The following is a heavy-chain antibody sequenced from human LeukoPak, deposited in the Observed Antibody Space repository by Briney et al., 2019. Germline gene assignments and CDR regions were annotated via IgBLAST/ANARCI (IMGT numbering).Heavy chain of an antibody. CDR3: ARDYSRYYYYYMDV. Sequence: ASVTVSCKASGYTFTSYGISWVRQAPGQGLEWMGWISAYNGNTNYAQKLQGRVTMTTDTSTSTAYMELRSLRSDDTAVYYCARDYSRYYYYYMDVWGKGTTVTVSS. J-gene: IGHJ6*03. CDR1: GYTFTSYG. CDR2: ISAYNGNT. D-gene: IGHD4-11*01. V-gene: IGHV1-18*01.